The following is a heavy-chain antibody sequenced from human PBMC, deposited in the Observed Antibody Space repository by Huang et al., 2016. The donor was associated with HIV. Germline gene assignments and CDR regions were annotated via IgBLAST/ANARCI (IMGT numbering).Heavy chain of an antibody. CDR1: GFSLTSSGVA. J-gene: IGHJ4*02. Sequence: QITLKESGPTLVKPTQTLTLTCTFSGFSLTSSGVAVGWIRQPPGKALEWLARIYGENEERCSPSLKTRLTITKDTPKNEVVLTMTNMDPVDTATYYCVHRLRYGKWYVDYWGQGVLVTVSS. CDR3: VHRLRYGKWYVDY. D-gene: IGHD6-13*01. CDR2: IYGENEE. V-gene: IGHV2-5*02.